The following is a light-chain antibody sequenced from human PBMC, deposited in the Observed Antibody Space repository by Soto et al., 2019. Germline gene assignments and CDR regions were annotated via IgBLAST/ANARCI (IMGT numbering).Light chain of an antibody. V-gene: IGLV2-8*01. Sequence: QSVLTQPPSASGSPGQSVTISCAETINDVGGYNYVSWYQQHPGKVPQLMIYQVTKRPSGVPDRFSASKSDTTASLTISGLQAEDEGDYYCMSYAGGNRFVFGTVTKVTVL. CDR1: INDVGGYNY. CDR2: QVT. CDR3: MSYAGGNRFV. J-gene: IGLJ1*01.